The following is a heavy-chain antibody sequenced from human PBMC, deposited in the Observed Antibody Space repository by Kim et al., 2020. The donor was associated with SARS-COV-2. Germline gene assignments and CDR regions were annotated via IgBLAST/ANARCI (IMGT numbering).Heavy chain of an antibody. CDR3: AREVGNPNWFDP. J-gene: IGHJ5*02. V-gene: IGHV5-10-1*01. CDR1: GYSFTSYW. CDR2: IDPSDSYT. Sequence: GESLKISCKGSGYSFTSYWISWVRQMPGKGLEWMGRIDPSDSYTNYSPSFQGHVTISADKSISTAYLQWSSLKASDTAMYYCAREVGNPNWFDPWGQGTLVTVSS. D-gene: IGHD7-27*01.